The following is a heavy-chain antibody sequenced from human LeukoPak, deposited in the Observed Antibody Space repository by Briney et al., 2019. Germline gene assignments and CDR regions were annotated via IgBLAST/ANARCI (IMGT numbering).Heavy chain of an antibody. D-gene: IGHD3-10*01. J-gene: IGHJ5*02. Sequence: ASVKVSCKASGYTFTSYYMHWVRQAPGQGLEWMGIINPSGGSTSYAQKFQGRVPMTRDTSTSTVYMELSSLRSEDTAVYYCARGVTMVRGVIISPWFDPWGQGTLVTVSS. V-gene: IGHV1-46*01. CDR3: ARGVTMVRGVIISPWFDP. CDR1: GYTFTSYY. CDR2: INPSGGST.